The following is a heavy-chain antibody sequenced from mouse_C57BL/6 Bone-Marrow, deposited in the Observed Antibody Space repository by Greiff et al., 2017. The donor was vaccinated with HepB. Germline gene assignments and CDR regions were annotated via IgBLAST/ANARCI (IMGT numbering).Heavy chain of an antibody. D-gene: IGHD1-1*01. V-gene: IGHV1-22*01. CDR1: GYTFTDYN. J-gene: IGHJ1*03. CDR3: ARPVVAPYGYFDV. Sequence: VQLQQSGPELVKPGASVKMSYKASGYTFTDYNMHWVKQSHGKSLEWIGYINPNNGGTSYNQKFKGKATLTVNKSSSTVYMELRSLTSEDSAVYYCARPVVAPYGYFDVWGTGTTVTVSS. CDR2: INPNNGGT.